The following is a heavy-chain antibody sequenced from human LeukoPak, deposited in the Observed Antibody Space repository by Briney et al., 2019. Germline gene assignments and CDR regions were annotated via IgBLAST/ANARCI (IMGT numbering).Heavy chain of an antibody. CDR3: ARGRPHGNDY. CDR2: IASDGSST. CDR1: GFTFSNTW. J-gene: IGHJ4*02. D-gene: IGHD4-23*01. Sequence: GGSLRLSCVASGFTFSNTWMNWVRQAPGKGLVWVSRIASDGSSTTYADSVKGRFSISRDNAKNTLYLQMNSLRVEDTAVYYCARGRPHGNDYWGQGTLVTVSS. V-gene: IGHV3-74*01.